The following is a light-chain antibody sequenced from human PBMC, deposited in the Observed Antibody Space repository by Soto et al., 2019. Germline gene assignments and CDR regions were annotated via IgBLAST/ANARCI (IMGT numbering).Light chain of an antibody. V-gene: IGLV2-23*01. CDR3: CSYAGSRV. CDR2: EDS. CDR1: SSDVGSYNL. Sequence: QSALTQPASVSGSPGQSITISCTGTSSDVGSYNLVSWYQQHPGKAPKLMIYEDSKRPSGVSNRFSGSKSGNTASLTISGLQAEDEAYYYCCSYAGSRVFGGGTKLTVL. J-gene: IGLJ3*02.